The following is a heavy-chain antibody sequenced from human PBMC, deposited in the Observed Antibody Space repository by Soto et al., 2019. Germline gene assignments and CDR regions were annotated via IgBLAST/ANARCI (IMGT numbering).Heavy chain of an antibody. CDR1: GFTFSSYG. D-gene: IGHD4-4*01. Sequence: GGSLRLSCAASGFTFSSYGMHWVRQAPGKGLEWVAVISYDGSNKYYADSVKGRFTISRDNSKNTLYLQMNSLRAEDTAVYYCAKDRTTIYYYYGMDVWGQGTTVTVSS. CDR3: AKDRTTIYYYYGMDV. J-gene: IGHJ6*02. CDR2: ISYDGSNK. V-gene: IGHV3-30*18.